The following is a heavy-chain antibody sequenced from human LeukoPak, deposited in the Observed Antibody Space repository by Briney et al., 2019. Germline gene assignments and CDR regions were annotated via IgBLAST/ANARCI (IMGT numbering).Heavy chain of an antibody. V-gene: IGHV4-34*01. CDR3: ARGHYYDSSGYFPHFEY. CDR1: GGSFSGYY. Sequence: SETLSVTCAVYGGSFSGYYWSWIRQPPGKGLECIGEINHSGSTNYNPSLKSRVTISVDTSKNQFSLKLSSVTAADTAVYYCARGHYYDSSGYFPHFEYWGQGTLVTVSS. D-gene: IGHD3-22*01. J-gene: IGHJ4*02. CDR2: INHSGST.